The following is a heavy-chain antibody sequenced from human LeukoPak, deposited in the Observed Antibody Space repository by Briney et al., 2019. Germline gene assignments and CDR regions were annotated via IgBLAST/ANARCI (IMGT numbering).Heavy chain of an antibody. Sequence: PSETLSLTCTVSDYSISSGYYWGWIRQPPGKGLEWIGSIYHRGSTYYNPSLKSRVTISVDTSKNQFSLKLSSVTAADTAVYYCARDTARGYSYGLFLDYFDYWGQGTLVTVSS. D-gene: IGHD5-18*01. CDR3: ARDTARGYSYGLFLDYFDY. J-gene: IGHJ4*02. V-gene: IGHV4-38-2*02. CDR1: DYSISSGYY. CDR2: IYHRGST.